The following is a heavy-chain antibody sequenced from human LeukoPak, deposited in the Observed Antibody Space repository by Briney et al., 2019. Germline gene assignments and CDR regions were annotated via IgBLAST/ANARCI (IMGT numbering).Heavy chain of an antibody. J-gene: IGHJ4*02. CDR2: IYYSGSS. CDR1: GGSISSNNFY. CDR3: GRQRGYSYGPFDY. Sequence: SETLSLTCTVSGGSISSNNFYWGWIRQPPGKGLELIASIYYSGSSYYNPSLKSRVTISVDTSKNQFSLKLSSVTVADTAVYYCGRQRGYSYGPFDYWGQGNLVTVSA. V-gene: IGHV4-39*01. D-gene: IGHD5-18*01.